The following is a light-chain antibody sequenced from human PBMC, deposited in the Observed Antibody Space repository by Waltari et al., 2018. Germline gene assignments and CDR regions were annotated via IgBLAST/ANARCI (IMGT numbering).Light chain of an antibody. CDR1: RPDIGGSFF. V-gene: IGLV2-14*03. J-gene: IGLJ2*01. CDR3: SSYSSTTTRVV. Sequence: QSALTQPASVSGSPGQSITISCTGSRPDIGGSFFVSWYQQHPGTAPKLIIYGVSNRPSGVSDRFSGSKSDNTASLTISGLQTEDEADYYCSSYSSTTTRVVFGGGTRLTVL. CDR2: GVS.